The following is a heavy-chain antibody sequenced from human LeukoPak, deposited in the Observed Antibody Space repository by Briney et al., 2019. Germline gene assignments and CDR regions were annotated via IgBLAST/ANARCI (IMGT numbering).Heavy chain of an antibody. D-gene: IGHD3-22*01. Sequence: GASVKVSCKASGGTFSSYAISWVRQAPGQGLEWMGRIIPILGIANYAQKFQGRVTITADKSTSTAYMELSSLRSEDTAVYYCARDSRYDSSGYQPSFDYWGQGTLVTVSS. J-gene: IGHJ4*02. CDR2: IIPILGIA. V-gene: IGHV1-69*04. CDR1: GGTFSSYA. CDR3: ARDSRYDSSGYQPSFDY.